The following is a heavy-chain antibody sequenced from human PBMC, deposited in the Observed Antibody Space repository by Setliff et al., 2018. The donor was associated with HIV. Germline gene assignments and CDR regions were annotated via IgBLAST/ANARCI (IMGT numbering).Heavy chain of an antibody. CDR1: GSSINTGNY. Sequence: ASETLSLTCAVSGSSINTGNYWGWIRQPPGKGLEWIGSIYQSGTTYYNPSLKSRATISVDPSKNQILLRLSSVTAADTAVYYCARLSGGMVPNYWGQGTLVTVSS. CDR2: IYQSGTT. CDR3: ARLSGGMVPNY. J-gene: IGHJ4*02. D-gene: IGHD3-10*01. V-gene: IGHV4-38-2*01.